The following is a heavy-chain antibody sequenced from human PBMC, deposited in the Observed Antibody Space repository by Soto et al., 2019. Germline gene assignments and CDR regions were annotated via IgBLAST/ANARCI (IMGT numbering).Heavy chain of an antibody. CDR3: ARHLLTGDNDAFDI. J-gene: IGHJ3*02. D-gene: IGHD7-27*01. CDR1: GYTFTGYY. CDR2: INPNSGGT. Sequence: ASVKVSCKASGYTFTGYYMHWVRQAPGQGLEWMGWINPNSGGTNYAQKFQGWVTMTRDTSISTAYMELSRLRSDDTAVYYCARHLLTGDNDAFDIWGQGTMVTVSS. V-gene: IGHV1-2*04.